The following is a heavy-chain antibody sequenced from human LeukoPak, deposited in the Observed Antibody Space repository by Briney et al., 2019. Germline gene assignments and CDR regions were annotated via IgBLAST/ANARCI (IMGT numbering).Heavy chain of an antibody. CDR3: ARHFGYDILTGYYSNDAFDI. J-gene: IGHJ3*02. D-gene: IGHD3-9*01. CDR1: GGSISSSSYY. Sequence: SETLSLTCTVSGGSISSSSYYWGWIRQPPGKGLEWIGSIYYSGSTYYNPSLKSRVTISVDTSKNQFSLKLSSVTAADTAVYYCARHFGYDILTGYYSNDAFDIWGQGTMVTVSS. V-gene: IGHV4-39*01. CDR2: IYYSGST.